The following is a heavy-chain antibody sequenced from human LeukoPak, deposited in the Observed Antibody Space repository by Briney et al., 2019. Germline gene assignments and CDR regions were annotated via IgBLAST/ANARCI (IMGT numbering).Heavy chain of an antibody. CDR2: IWYDGSNK. Sequence: GGSLRLSCAASGFTFSSYGMHWVRQAPGKGLEWVAVIWYDGSNKYYADSVKGRFTISRDNSKNTLYLQMNSLRAEDTAVYYCAKDLIFGAVIIGGNFDYWGQGTLVTVSS. CDR1: GFTFSSYG. J-gene: IGHJ4*02. CDR3: AKDLIFGAVIIGGNFDY. V-gene: IGHV3-33*06. D-gene: IGHD3-3*01.